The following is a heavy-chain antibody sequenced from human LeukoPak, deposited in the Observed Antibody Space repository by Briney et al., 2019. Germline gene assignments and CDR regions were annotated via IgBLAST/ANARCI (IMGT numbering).Heavy chain of an antibody. CDR3: ARAHTIFGVVTSYYFDY. Sequence: SETLSLTCTVSGDSISSYYWSWIRQPAGKGLEWIGRIDTSGSTNYNPSLKSRVTMSVDTSKNQFSLKLSSVTAADTAVYYCARAHTIFGVVTSYYFDYWGQGTLVTLSS. CDR2: IDTSGST. J-gene: IGHJ4*02. V-gene: IGHV4-4*07. D-gene: IGHD3-3*01. CDR1: GDSISSYY.